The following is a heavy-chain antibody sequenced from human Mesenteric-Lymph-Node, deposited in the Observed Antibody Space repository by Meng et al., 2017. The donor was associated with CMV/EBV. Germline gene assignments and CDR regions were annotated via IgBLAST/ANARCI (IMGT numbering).Heavy chain of an antibody. V-gene: IGHV3-48*04. D-gene: IGHD2-15*01. CDR1: GFTASTYS. Sequence: GESLKISCAAAGFTASTYSMSWVRQVPGKGLEWLSYISPSSSTIYYADSVKGRFTISRDNAKNSLYLQMNSLRAEDTAVYYCARAGTEVVVAASFDYWGQGTLVTVSS. CDR2: ISPSSSTI. J-gene: IGHJ4*02. CDR3: ARAGTEVVVAASFDY.